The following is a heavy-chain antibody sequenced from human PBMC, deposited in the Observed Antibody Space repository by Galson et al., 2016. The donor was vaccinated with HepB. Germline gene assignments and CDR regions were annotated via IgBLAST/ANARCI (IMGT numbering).Heavy chain of an antibody. CDR3: ARGARYNWNYVAY. CDR2: ISNYNVNT. D-gene: IGHD1-20*01. Sequence: SVKVSCKASGYSLTGYIVHWVRQASGHRLEWMGWISNYNVNTNYAQKFQGRVTMTTDTSASTVYMELRSLRSDDTAVYYCARGARYNWNYVAYWGQGTLVTVSS. V-gene: IGHV1-18*01. CDR1: GYSLTGYI. J-gene: IGHJ4*02.